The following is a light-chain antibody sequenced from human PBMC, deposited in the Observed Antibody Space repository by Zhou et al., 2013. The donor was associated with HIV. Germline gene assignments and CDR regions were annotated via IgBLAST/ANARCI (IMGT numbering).Light chain of an antibody. CDR3: QQCDNYSIT. CDR1: QDISSW. CDR2: GAS. J-gene: IGKJ5*01. V-gene: IGKV1D-12*01. Sequence: DIQMTQSPSSVSASVGDRVTITCRASQDISSWLAWYQQKPGKAPKLLIYGASSLQSGVPSRFSGSGFGTDFTLTINRLHPEDFATYYCQQCDNYSITFGQGTRLEIK.